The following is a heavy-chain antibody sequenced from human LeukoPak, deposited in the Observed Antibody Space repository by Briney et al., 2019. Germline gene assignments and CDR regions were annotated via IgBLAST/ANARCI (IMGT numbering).Heavy chain of an antibody. D-gene: IGHD3-3*01. Sequence: GGSLRLSCAASGFTFDDYAMPWVRQAPGRGLEWFSGFGGNSGSIGYADSVKGRFTISRDNAKNSLYLQMNSLRAEDTALYYCAKDPGRYYDFWSGYFDYWGQGTLVTVSS. CDR3: AKDPGRYYDFWSGYFDY. CDR1: GFTFDDYA. V-gene: IGHV3-9*01. CDR2: FGGNSGSI. J-gene: IGHJ4*02.